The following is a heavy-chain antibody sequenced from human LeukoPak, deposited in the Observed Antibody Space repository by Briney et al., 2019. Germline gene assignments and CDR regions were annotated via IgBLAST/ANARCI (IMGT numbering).Heavy chain of an antibody. Sequence: GGSLRLSCAASGFTLSDYYMDWVRQAPGQGLEWVARTRKKAKVYTTEYAASVKGRFTSSRDDSKTSVDLQMNSLITEDTAVYYCARAQSDSSGYYYVGDYWGQGTLVTVSS. V-gene: IGHV3-72*01. CDR2: TRKKAKVYTT. D-gene: IGHD3-22*01. J-gene: IGHJ4*02. CDR1: GFTLSDYY. CDR3: ARAQSDSSGYYYVGDY.